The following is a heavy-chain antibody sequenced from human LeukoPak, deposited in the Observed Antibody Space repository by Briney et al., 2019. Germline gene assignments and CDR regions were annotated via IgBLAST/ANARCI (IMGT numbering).Heavy chain of an antibody. CDR2: INPNSGGT. CDR1: GYTFTGYY. V-gene: IGHV1-2*02. CDR3: ARATIIGSSDLFDY. J-gene: IGHJ4*02. Sequence: ASVKVSCKASGYTFTGYYMHWVRQAPGQGLEWMGWINPNSGGTNYAQKFQGRVTMTRDTSISTAYMELSRLRSDDTAVYYCARATIIGSSDLFDYWGQGTLVTVSS. D-gene: IGHD2-2*01.